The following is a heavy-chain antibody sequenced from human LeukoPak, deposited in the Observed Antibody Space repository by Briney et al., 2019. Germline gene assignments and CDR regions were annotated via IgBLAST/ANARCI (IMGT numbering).Heavy chain of an antibody. J-gene: IGHJ4*02. CDR3: ARDGRAGSLFAY. V-gene: IGHV4-59*01. Sequence: SETLSLTCTVSSGSISGYYWSWIRQPPGKGLEWVGYISYSGSTNYNPSLKSRVTISVDTSKNQFSLKLSSVTAADTAIYFCARDGRAGSLFAYWGQGTLVTVSS. CDR2: ISYSGST. CDR1: SGSISGYY. D-gene: IGHD6-19*01.